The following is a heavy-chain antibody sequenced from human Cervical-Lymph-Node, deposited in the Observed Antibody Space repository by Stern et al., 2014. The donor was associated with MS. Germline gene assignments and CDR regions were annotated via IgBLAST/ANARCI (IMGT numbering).Heavy chain of an antibody. CDR2: ISNDGSYK. CDR1: GFTFSNSG. J-gene: IGHJ6*02. Sequence: VQLVESGGGVVQPGRSLRLSCAASGFTFSNSGMHWVRQAPGKGLEWVAVISNDGSYKLYADSVKGRFTISRDNSNHTLNLQMNSLSSEDTAVYYCAKSASNFAYYYYGMDVWGQGTTVTVSS. CDR3: AKSASNFAYYYYGMDV. D-gene: IGHD4-11*01. V-gene: IGHV3-30*18.